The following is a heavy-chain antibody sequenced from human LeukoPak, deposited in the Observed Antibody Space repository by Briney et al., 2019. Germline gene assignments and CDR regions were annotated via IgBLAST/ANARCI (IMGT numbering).Heavy chain of an antibody. CDR2: ISYEGSNK. D-gene: IGHD3-22*01. Sequence: GRSLRLSCAASGFTFSSYGMHWVRQDPGKWLEWVVDISYEGSNKYYADSVKGRFTISRDNSTNTLYLQMHSLRAEDTAVYYCAKGDYYDSSGYYYWSRYFDYWGQGTLVTVSS. CDR3: AKGDYYDSSGYYYWSRYFDY. J-gene: IGHJ4*02. CDR1: GFTFSSYG. V-gene: IGHV3-30*18.